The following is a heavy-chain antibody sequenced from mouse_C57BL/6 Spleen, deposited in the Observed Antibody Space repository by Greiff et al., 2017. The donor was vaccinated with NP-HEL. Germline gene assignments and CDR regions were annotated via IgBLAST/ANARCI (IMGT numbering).Heavy chain of an antibody. CDR1: GYAFSSSW. CDR2: IYPGDGDT. Sequence: QVQLKESGPELVKPGASVKISCKASGYAFSSSWMNWVKQRPGKGLEWIGRIYPGDGDTNYNGKFKGKATLTADKSSSTAYMQLSSLTSEDSAVYFCARRGIHRGYFDYWGQGTTLTVSS. V-gene: IGHV1-82*01. J-gene: IGHJ2*01. CDR3: ARRGIHRGYFDY.